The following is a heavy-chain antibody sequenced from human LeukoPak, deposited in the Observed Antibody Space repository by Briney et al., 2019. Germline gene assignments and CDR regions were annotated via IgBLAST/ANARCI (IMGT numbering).Heavy chain of an antibody. V-gene: IGHV4-30-2*01. CDR3: ARNVPHDSSGYYFDY. J-gene: IGHJ4*02. D-gene: IGHD3-22*01. CDR1: GGSISSGGYY. Sequence: SQTLSLTCTVSGGSISSGGYYWSWIRQPPGKGLEWIGYIYHSGSTYYNPSLKSRVTISVDRSKNQFSLKLSSVTAADTAVYYCARNVPHDSSGYYFDYWGQGTLVTVSS. CDR2: IYHSGST.